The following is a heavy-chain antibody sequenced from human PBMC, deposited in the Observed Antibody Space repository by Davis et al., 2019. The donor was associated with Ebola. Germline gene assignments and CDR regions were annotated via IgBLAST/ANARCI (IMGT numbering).Heavy chain of an antibody. CDR2: IIPILGIA. CDR1: GNTISTYT. CDR3: ARGLLWFGELSTPTPYFDY. Sequence: SVKVSCKASGNTISTYTIDWVRQAPGQGLEWMGRIIPILGIANYAQKFQGRVTITADKSTSTAYMELNSLTSEDTAVYYCARGLLWFGELSTPTPYFDYWGQGTLVTVSS. V-gene: IGHV1-69*02. J-gene: IGHJ4*02. D-gene: IGHD3-10*01.